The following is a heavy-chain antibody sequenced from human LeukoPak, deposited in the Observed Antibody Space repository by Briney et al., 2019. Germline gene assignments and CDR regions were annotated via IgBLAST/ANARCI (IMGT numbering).Heavy chain of an antibody. CDR1: GFTFSSYA. J-gene: IGHJ4*02. Sequence: NTGGSLRLSCAASGFTFSSYAMNWVRQAPGKGLEWVSSISSSSSYIYYADSVKGRFTISRDNAKNSLYLQMNSLRAEDTAVYYCARDLGDGYNYDYFDYWGQGTLVTVSS. V-gene: IGHV3-21*01. D-gene: IGHD5-24*01. CDR3: ARDLGDGYNYDYFDY. CDR2: ISSSSSYI.